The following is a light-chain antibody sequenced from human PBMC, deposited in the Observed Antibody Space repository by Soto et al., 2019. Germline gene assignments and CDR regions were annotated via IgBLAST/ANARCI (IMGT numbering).Light chain of an antibody. Sequence: DIQMTQSPSSLSASVGDRVTITCRASQGISNYLAWYQQKPGKVPILLIYAASTLQSGVPSRFSGSGSGTDFTLSISSLQPEDVATYYWQKYNRAPFTFGQGTRLEIK. J-gene: IGKJ5*01. CDR3: QKYNRAPFT. V-gene: IGKV1-27*01. CDR1: QGISNY. CDR2: AAS.